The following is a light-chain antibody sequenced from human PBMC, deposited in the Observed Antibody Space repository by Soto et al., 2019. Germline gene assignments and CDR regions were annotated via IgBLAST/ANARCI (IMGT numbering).Light chain of an antibody. CDR2: WAS. Sequence: DIVMTQSPDSLAVSLGERATINCKSSQSVLYSSNNKNYLAWYQQKPGQPPKLLIYWASTRESGVPDRFSGSGSGTGFTLTISSLQAEDVAVYYGQQYFSTPLTFGGGTKVEIK. V-gene: IGKV4-1*01. CDR1: QSVLYSSNNKNY. CDR3: QQYFSTPLT. J-gene: IGKJ4*01.